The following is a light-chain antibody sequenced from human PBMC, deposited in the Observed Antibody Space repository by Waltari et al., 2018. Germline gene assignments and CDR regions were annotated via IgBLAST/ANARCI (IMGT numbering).Light chain of an antibody. CDR2: GAS. V-gene: IGKV3-15*01. Sequence: TILTQTPSTLSASPGERANLACRASQTVSSNLAWYQQKPGQAPRLLIYGASTRAAGIPARFSGSGSGTQFTLTINSLQSEDFAVYYCQQYNNWPPWTFGQGTKVEIK. CDR1: QTVSSN. J-gene: IGKJ1*01. CDR3: QQYNNWPPWT.